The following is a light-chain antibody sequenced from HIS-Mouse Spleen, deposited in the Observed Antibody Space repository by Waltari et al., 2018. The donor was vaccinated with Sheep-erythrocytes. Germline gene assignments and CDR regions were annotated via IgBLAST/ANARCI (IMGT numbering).Light chain of an antibody. CDR3: QALESSHAV. V-gene: IGLV3-1*01. CDR1: KLGDKY. J-gene: IGLJ2*01. Sequence: SYELTQPPSVSVSPGQTASITCSGDKLGDKYACWYQQKPGQSPVLVIYQDRKRPSGIPGRFSGSNPGNTATLTIRGTQAMDGGYYYRQALESSHAVFGGGTKLTVL. CDR2: QDR.